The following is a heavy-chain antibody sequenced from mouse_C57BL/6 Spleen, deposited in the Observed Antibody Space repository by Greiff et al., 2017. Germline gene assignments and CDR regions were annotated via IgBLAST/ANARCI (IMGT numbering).Heavy chain of an antibody. J-gene: IGHJ2*01. CDR1: GYAFSSSW. V-gene: IGHV1-82*01. CDR2: IYPGDGDT. Sequence: QVQLKESGPELVKPGASVKISCKASGYAFSSSWMNWVKQRPGKGLEWIGRIYPGDGDTNYNGEFQGKATLTADKSSSTAYMQLSSLTSEDSAVYCCARPQTAQVLLDYWGQGTTLTVSS. D-gene: IGHD3-2*02. CDR3: ARPQTAQVLLDY.